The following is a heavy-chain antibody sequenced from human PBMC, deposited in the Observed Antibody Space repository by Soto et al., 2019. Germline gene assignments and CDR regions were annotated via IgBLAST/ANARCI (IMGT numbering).Heavy chain of an antibody. CDR2: ISGTKSFT. V-gene: IGHV3-11*05. Sequence: PGGSLRLSCAASGFTFSDYYMSWIRQAPGKGLEIVSYISGTKSFTDYADSVKGRFTISGDNAKNSLFLQMNTLRAEDTAVYYCARVQRGQLLLSFADAFDIWGQGTMVTVSS. D-gene: IGHD2-2*01. J-gene: IGHJ3*02. CDR1: GFTFSDYY. CDR3: ARVQRGQLLLSFADAFDI.